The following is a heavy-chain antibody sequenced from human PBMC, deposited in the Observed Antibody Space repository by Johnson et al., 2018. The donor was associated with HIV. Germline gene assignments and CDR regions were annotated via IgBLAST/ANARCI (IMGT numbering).Heavy chain of an antibody. CDR2: ISWNGATP. Sequence: VQLVESGGGVARPGGSLRLSCEGSGFIFDEYDMSWVRQTPGKGLEWVSGISWNGATPRSADSVKGRFTISRDNAKAFLYLQMNSLRAEDTALYYCAKDLTHSYDAFDIWGQGTMVTVSS. D-gene: IGHD1-26*01. V-gene: IGHV3-20*04. CDR3: AKDLTHSYDAFDI. CDR1: GFIFDEYD. J-gene: IGHJ3*02.